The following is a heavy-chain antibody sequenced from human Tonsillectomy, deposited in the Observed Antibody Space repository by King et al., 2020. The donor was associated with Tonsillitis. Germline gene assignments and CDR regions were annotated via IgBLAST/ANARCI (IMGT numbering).Heavy chain of an antibody. D-gene: IGHD1-1*01. CDR3: AREMTGTKDY. V-gene: IGHV3-74*01. CDR2: ISPEATTI. Sequence: VQLVESGGGIVQPGGSLRLSCADSGFTLSTYWVHWVRQAPGKGLVWVARISPEATTINYADSVKGRFTISRDNAKNTVFLQMSSLRVEDTAVYYCAREMTGTKDYWGQGTLVTVSS. CDR1: GFTLSTYW. J-gene: IGHJ4*02.